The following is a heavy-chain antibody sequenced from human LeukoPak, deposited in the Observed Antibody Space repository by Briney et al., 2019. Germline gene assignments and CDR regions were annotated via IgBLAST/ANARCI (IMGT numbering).Heavy chain of an antibody. CDR2: ISGSGGSS. J-gene: IGHJ4*02. Sequence: ETLSLTCAVYGGSFSGYYWSWIRQPPGKGLEWVSAISGSGGSSYYADSAKGRFTISRDNSKNTLYLQMNSLRAEDTAVYYCAKVRAQWLVRGVDYWGQGTLVTVSS. CDR1: GGSFSGYY. CDR3: AKVRAQWLVRGVDY. V-gene: IGHV3-23*01. D-gene: IGHD6-19*01.